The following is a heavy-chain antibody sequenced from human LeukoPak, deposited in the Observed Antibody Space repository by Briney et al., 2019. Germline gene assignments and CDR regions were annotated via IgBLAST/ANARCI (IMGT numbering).Heavy chain of an antibody. CDR3: ARLFPSSSWYYFDY. D-gene: IGHD6-13*01. CDR1: GYTFTGYY. V-gene: IGHV1-2*02. J-gene: IGHJ4*02. Sequence: ASVKVSCKASGYTFTGYYMRWVRQAPGQGLEWMGWINPNSGGTNYAQKFQGRVTMTRDTSISTAYMELSRLRSDDTAVYYCARLFPSSSWYYFDYWGQGTLVTVPS. CDR2: INPNSGGT.